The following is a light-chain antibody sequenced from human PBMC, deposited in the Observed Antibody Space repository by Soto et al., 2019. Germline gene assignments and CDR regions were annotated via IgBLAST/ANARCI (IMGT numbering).Light chain of an antibody. CDR1: SSDVGYYNY. J-gene: IGLJ2*01. CDR3: ISYTRSGTVV. CDR2: EVS. V-gene: IGLV2-14*01. Sequence: QPVLTQPASVSGSPGQSITISCTGTSSDVGYYNYVSWYQQHPGKAPKLMIFEVSNRPSGISNRFSGSKSGNTASLTISGLQTEDEADYYCISYTRSGTVVFGGGTKVTVL.